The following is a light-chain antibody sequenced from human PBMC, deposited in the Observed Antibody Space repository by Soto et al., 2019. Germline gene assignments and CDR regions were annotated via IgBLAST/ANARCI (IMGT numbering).Light chain of an antibody. CDR1: SSDLGGYNY. J-gene: IGLJ2*01. CDR2: EVS. CDR3: SSYAGSNNYVV. Sequence: QSALTQPPSASGSPGQSVTISCTGTSSDLGGYNYVSWYQQHPGKAPKLMIFEVSKRPSGVPDRFSGSKSGNTASLTVSGLQAEDEADYYCSSYAGSNNYVVFGGGTQLTVL. V-gene: IGLV2-8*01.